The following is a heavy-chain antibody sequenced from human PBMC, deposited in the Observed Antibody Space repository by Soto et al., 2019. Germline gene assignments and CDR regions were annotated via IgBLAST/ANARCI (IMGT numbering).Heavy chain of an antibody. V-gene: IGHV3-66*01. J-gene: IGHJ5*02. D-gene: IGHD3-9*01. CDR1: GFTFNSYS. Sequence: GGSLRLSCVASGFTFNSYSMNWVRQAPGKGLEWVSVIYSGGSTYYADSGRGRFTISRDNSKNTLYLQMNSLRPEDTAVYYCVEVSTLYDILTGYYSANFFDPWGQGTLVTVSS. CDR3: VEVSTLYDILTGYYSANFFDP. CDR2: IYSGGST.